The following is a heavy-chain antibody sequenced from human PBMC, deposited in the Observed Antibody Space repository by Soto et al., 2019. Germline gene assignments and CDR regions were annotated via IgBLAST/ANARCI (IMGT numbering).Heavy chain of an antibody. CDR1: GFTFGDYA. J-gene: IGHJ6*02. CDR3: TREPGSGSYYYYYGMDV. CDR2: IRSKAYGGTT. Sequence: GGSLRLSCTASGFTFGDYAMSWFRQAPGKGLEWVGFIRSKAYGGTTEYAASVKGRFTISRDDSKSIAYLQMNSLKTEDTAVYYCTREPGSGSYYYYYGMDVWGQGTTVTVSS. D-gene: IGHD1-26*01. V-gene: IGHV3-49*03.